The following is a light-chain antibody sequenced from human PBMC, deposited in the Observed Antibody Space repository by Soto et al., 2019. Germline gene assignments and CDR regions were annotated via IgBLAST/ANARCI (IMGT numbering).Light chain of an antibody. Sequence: EIVMTQSPATLSVSPGERGTLSCRASQSVNSNLAWYQQKPGQAPRLLIDGASTRATGIPARFSGSGSGTEFTITISSLQSEYIAVYYCQQYNNWPYTFGQGTKLEIK. CDR1: QSVNSN. CDR2: GAS. J-gene: IGKJ2*01. CDR3: QQYNNWPYT. V-gene: IGKV3D-15*01.